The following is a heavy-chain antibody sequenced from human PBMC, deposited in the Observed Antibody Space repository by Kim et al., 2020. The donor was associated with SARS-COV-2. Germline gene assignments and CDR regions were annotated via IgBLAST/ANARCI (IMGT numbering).Heavy chain of an antibody. J-gene: IGHJ4*02. D-gene: IGHD3-10*01. CDR1: GFTFGDYA. Sequence: GGSLRLSCTASGFTFGDYAMSWVRQAPGKGLEWVGFIRSKAYGGTTEYAASVKGRFTISRDDSKSIAYLQMNSLKTEDTAVYYCTRVSGILLWFGELLGPFDYWGQGTLVTVSS. CDR2: IRSKAYGGTT. CDR3: TRVSGILLWFGELLGPFDY. V-gene: IGHV3-49*04.